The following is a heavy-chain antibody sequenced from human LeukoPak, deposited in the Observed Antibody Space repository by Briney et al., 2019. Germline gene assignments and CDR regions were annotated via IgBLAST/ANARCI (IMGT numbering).Heavy chain of an antibody. V-gene: IGHV3-30*02. D-gene: IGHD3-10*01. CDR2: IRYDGSNK. J-gene: IGHJ4*02. CDR1: GFTFSGSG. CDR3: AKEVAYGSGSYFDY. Sequence: GESLRLSCAASGFTFSGSGMHWVRQAPGKGLEWVAFIRYDGSNKYYADSVKGRFTISRDNSKNTLYLQMNSLRAEDTAVYYCAKEVAYGSGSYFDYWGQGTLVTVSS.